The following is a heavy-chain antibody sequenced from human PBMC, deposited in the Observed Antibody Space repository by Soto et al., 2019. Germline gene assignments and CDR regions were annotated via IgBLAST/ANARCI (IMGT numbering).Heavy chain of an antibody. Sequence: ASETLSPTCTVSSGSITSSGYYWTWIRDHPGKRVKWSRNIDHSRTPYNNPCIKSRITISVNTSENQFSLRLSSVTAADSAVYCCVRGNSREYSGRYWWFDPWGQGTLVTVSS. D-gene: IGHD1-26*01. CDR3: VRGNSREYSGRYWWFDP. CDR2: IDHSRTP. J-gene: IGHJ5*02. CDR1: SGSITSSGYY. V-gene: IGHV4-31*03.